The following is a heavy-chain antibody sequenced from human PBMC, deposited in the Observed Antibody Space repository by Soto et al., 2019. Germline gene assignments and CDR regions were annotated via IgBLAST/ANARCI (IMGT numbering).Heavy chain of an antibody. Sequence: PSETLSLTCTVSGGSISSRDYYWSWIRQPPGKGLEWIGYIYYSGSTNYNPSLKSRVTISVDTSKNQFSLKLSSVTAADTAVYYCARLIWSRGHWFDPWGQGTLVTVLL. CDR3: ARLIWSRGHWFDP. CDR2: IYYSGST. CDR1: GGSISSRDYY. D-gene: IGHD3-10*01. V-gene: IGHV4-30-4*01. J-gene: IGHJ5*02.